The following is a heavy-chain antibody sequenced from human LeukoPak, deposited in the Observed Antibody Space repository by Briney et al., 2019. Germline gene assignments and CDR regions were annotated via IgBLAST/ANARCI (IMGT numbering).Heavy chain of an antibody. CDR1: GFTFSSYW. V-gene: IGHV3-74*01. CDR2: INRDGSST. D-gene: IGHD1-20*01. Sequence: GGSLRLSCAASGFTFSSYWLHWVRQAPGKGLVWVSRINRDGSSTNYAASVKRRFIISRDNTKKSLYLQMNRLTADATAESYSAGNHNFRFDYWGQGTLVTASS. CDR3: AGNHNFRFDY. J-gene: IGHJ4*02.